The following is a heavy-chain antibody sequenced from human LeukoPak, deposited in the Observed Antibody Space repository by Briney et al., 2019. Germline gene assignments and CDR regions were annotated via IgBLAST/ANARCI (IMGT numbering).Heavy chain of an antibody. CDR3: ARGAGNWLGPFDY. CDR2: IYHSGSS. CDR1: GSSFSSSYY. Sequence: SETLSLTCTVSGSSFSSSYYWGWIRQLPGKGLEWIGSIYHSGSSYYTPSLKSRVTISVDTSKNQFSLKLTSMTAADTAVYYCARGAGNWLGPFDYWGQGTLVTVSS. D-gene: IGHD3-9*01. V-gene: IGHV4-38-2*02. J-gene: IGHJ4*02.